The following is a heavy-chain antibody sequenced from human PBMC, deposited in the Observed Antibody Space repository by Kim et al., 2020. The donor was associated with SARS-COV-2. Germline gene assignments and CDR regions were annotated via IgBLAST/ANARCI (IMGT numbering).Heavy chain of an antibody. CDR2: IYYSGST. D-gene: IGHD3-10*01. V-gene: IGHV4-59*01. Sequence: SETLSLTCTVSGGSISSYYWSWIRQPPGKGLEWIGYIYYSGSTNYNPSLKSRVTISVDTSKNQFSLKLSSVTAADTAVYYCARDSWFGEFPEDYYYYGMDVWGQGTTVTVSS. CDR3: ARDSWFGEFPEDYYYYGMDV. CDR1: GGSISSYY. J-gene: IGHJ6*02.